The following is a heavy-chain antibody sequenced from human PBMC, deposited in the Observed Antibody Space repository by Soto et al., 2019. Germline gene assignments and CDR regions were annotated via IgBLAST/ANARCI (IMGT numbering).Heavy chain of an antibody. V-gene: IGHV1-46*01. Sequence: ASVKVSCKASGYTFTSYYMHWVRQAPGQGLEWMGIINPSGGSTSYAQKFQGRVTMTRDTSTSTVYMELSGLRSEDTAVYYCASQYVFVPHGKYYFDYWGQGTLVTVPQ. CDR1: GYTFTSYY. D-gene: IGHD2-8*01. CDR2: INPSGGST. J-gene: IGHJ4*02. CDR3: ASQYVFVPHGKYYFDY.